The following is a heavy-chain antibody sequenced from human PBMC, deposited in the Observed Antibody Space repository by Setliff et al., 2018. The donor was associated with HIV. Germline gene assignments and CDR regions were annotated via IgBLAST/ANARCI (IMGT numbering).Heavy chain of an antibody. D-gene: IGHD3-22*01. CDR3: ARERCDSVKCYLYNWFDP. CDR2: IKTGNGDT. CDR1: GYSFPSHP. Sequence: ASVNVSCKTSGYSFPSHPIHWVRQAPGQRPEWMGWIKTGNGDTQYSQKFRDRVTITRDTSPDTVYMELSSLRSEDTAVYYCARERCDSVKCYLYNWFDPWGKGTLVTVSS. V-gene: IGHV1-3*04. J-gene: IGHJ5*02.